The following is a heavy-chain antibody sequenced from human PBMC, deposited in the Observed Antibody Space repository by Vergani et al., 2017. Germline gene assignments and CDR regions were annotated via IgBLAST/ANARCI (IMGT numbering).Heavy chain of an antibody. CDR2: IRSKAYGGTT. CDR3: VRDQVTMLRGSDALDI. J-gene: IGHJ3*02. Sequence: EVQLVESGGGLVQPGRSLRLSCTASGFTFGDYAMSWVRQAPGKGLEWVGFIRSKAYGGTTEYAASVKGRFTISRDDFKSIADLQMNNLQTEDTAMYYCVRDQVTMLRGSDALDIWGQGTMVTVSS. CDR1: GFTFGDYA. V-gene: IGHV3-49*04. D-gene: IGHD3-10*01.